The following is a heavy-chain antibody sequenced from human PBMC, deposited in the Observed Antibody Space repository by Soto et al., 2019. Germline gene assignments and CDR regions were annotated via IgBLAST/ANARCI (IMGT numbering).Heavy chain of an antibody. V-gene: IGHV1-18*01. CDR2: ISSYNGDT. Sequence: QVQLVQSGAEVKKPGASVKVSCKASGYTFTRSGISWARQAPGQGPEWMGWISSYNGDTNYAQTFQGRVTMTTDTSTRTAYMELRSLRSDDTAVYYCAREGVAPYYYYGMDIWRQGTPVTVSS. D-gene: IGHD5-12*01. CDR3: AREGVAPYYYYGMDI. J-gene: IGHJ6*02. CDR1: GYTFTRSG.